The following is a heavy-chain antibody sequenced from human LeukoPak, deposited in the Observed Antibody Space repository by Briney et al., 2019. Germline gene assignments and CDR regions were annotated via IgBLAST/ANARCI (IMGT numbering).Heavy chain of an antibody. J-gene: IGHJ4*02. V-gene: IGHV3-48*03. CDR3: ARDFGRWFIDY. D-gene: IGHD4-23*01. Sequence: GALRLSCAASGFAFSSHEMNWVRQAPGKGLEWVSYIRSTSNTIYYADSVKGRFTISRDNAKNSLYLQMNSLRAEDTAVYYCARDFGRWFIDYWGQGTLVTVSS. CDR2: IRSTSNTI. CDR1: GFAFSSHE.